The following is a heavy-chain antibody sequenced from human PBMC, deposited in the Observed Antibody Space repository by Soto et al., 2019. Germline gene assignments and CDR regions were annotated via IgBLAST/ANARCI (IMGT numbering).Heavy chain of an antibody. D-gene: IGHD3-16*02. V-gene: IGHV3-21*01. CDR3: ARDNNLGELSLPSLHHAFYYYMDV. CDR2: ISSSSSYI. J-gene: IGHJ6*03. Sequence: EVQLVESGGGLVKPGGSLRLSCAASGFTFSSYSMNWVRQAPGKGLEWVSSISSSSSYIYYADSVKGRFTISRDNAKNSLYLQMNSLRAEDTAVYYCARDNNLGELSLPSLHHAFYYYMDVWGKGTTVTVSS. CDR1: GFTFSSYS.